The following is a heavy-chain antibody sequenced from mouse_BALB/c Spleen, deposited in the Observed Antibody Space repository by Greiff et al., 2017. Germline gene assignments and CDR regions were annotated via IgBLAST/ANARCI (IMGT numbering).Heavy chain of an antibody. V-gene: IGHV2-2*02. CDR2: IWSGGST. D-gene: IGHD2-3*01. Sequence: VQRVESGPGLVQPSQSLSITCTVSGFSLTSYGVHWVRQSPGKGLEWLGVIWSGGSTDYNAAFISRLSISKDNSKSQVFFKMNSLQANDTAIYYCARKRAYDGYPYAMDYWGQGTSVTVSS. J-gene: IGHJ4*01. CDR1: GFSLTSYG. CDR3: ARKRAYDGYPYAMDY.